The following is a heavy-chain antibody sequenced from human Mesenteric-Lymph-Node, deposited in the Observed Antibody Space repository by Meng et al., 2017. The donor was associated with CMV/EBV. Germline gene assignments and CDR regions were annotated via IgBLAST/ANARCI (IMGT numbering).Heavy chain of an antibody. CDR3: ARVVYYYYYYGMDV. J-gene: IGHJ6*02. Sequence: ASVKVSCKASGYTFTGYYMHWVRQAPGQGLEWMGWINPNSGGTNYAQKFQGRVTMTGDTSISTAYMELSRLRSDDTAVYYCARVVYYYYYYGMDVWGQGTTVTVSS. CDR1: GYTFTGYY. CDR2: INPNSGGT. V-gene: IGHV1-2*02.